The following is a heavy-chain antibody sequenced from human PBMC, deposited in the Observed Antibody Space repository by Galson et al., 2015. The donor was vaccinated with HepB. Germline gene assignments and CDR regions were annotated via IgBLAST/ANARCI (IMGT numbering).Heavy chain of an antibody. D-gene: IGHD1-7*01. CDR1: GFTFSSYA. CDR3: ARGGAGNYHFGGIDY. CDR2: ISGGGGIT. Sequence: SLRLSCAASGFTFSSYAMSWVRQAPGKGLEWVSAISGGGGITHYADSVKGRFTISRDNSKNTLYLQMSSLRAEDTAVYYCARGGAGNYHFGGIDYWGQGTLVTVSS. J-gene: IGHJ4*02. V-gene: IGHV3-23*01.